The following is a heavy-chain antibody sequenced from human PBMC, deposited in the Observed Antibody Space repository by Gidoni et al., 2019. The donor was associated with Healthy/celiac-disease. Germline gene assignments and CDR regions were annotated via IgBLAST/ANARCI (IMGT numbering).Heavy chain of an antibody. Sequence: QVQLQQWGAGLLKPSETLSLTCAVYVGSFSGYYWSWIRQPPGKGLEWIGEINHSRRTNYNPSLRSRVTISVDTSKNQFSLKRSSVTAADTAVYYCARVGVVPVPVDYWGQGTLVTVSS. CDR1: VGSFSGYY. CDR3: ARVGVVPVPVDY. V-gene: IGHV4-34*01. CDR2: INHSRRT. D-gene: IGHD2-2*01. J-gene: IGHJ4*02.